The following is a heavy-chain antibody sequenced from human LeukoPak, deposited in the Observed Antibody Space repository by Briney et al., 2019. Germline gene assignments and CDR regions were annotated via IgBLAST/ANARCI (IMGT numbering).Heavy chain of an antibody. CDR1: GYTFTGYY. CDR2: MNPNRGDT. V-gene: IGHV1-2*02. J-gene: IGHJ4*02. D-gene: IGHD2-15*01. Sequence: VASVKVSCKASGYTFTGYYIHWMRQAPGQGLEWMGWMNPNRGDTSYAQKFQGRVTMTRDTPINTAHMELSGLTSDDTAVYYCGRRRIDCSDTGCYVDYWGQGTLVTVSS. CDR3: GRRRIDCSDTGCYVDY.